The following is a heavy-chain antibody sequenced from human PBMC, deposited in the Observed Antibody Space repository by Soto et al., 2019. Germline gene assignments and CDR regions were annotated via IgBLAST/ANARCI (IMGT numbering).Heavy chain of an antibody. CDR3: ASGSRGYSYGENWFDP. V-gene: IGHV1-46*03. D-gene: IGHD5-18*01. J-gene: IGHJ5*02. Sequence: ASVKVSCKASGYTFTSYYMHWVRQAPGQGLEWMGIINPSGGSTSYAQKFQGRVTMTRDTSTSTVYMELSSLRSEDTAVYYCASGSRGYSYGENWFDPWGQGTLVTVSS. CDR1: GYTFTSYY. CDR2: INPSGGST.